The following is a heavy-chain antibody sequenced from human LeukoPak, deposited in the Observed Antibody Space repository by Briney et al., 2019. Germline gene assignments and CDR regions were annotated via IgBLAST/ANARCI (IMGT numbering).Heavy chain of an antibody. V-gene: IGHV4-59*11. CDR2: ISYIGST. D-gene: IGHD4-17*01. CDR1: DDSFSSHY. CDR3: ARDLVTVTKGFDI. J-gene: IGHJ3*02. Sequence: TSETLSLTCAVSDDSFSSHYWTWIRQPPGKGLEWIGYISYIGSTNYNPSLKSRVTISIGTSKNQFSLKLSSVTAADTAVYYCARDLVTVTKGFDIWGQGTMVSVSS.